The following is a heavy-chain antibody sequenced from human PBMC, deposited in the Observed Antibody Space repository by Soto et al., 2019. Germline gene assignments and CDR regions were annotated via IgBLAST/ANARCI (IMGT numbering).Heavy chain of an antibody. Sequence: QVQLQESGPGLVKPSETLSLTCTVSGGSVSSGSYYWSWIRQPPGKGLEWLGYIYYSGSTNYNPSLKSRVTISVDTSKNQFSLKLSSVTAADTAVYYCARVGGDGYNFRSDAFDIWGQGTMVTVSS. J-gene: IGHJ3*02. CDR3: ARVGGDGYNFRSDAFDI. V-gene: IGHV4-61*01. CDR1: GGSVSSGSYY. CDR2: IYYSGST. D-gene: IGHD5-12*01.